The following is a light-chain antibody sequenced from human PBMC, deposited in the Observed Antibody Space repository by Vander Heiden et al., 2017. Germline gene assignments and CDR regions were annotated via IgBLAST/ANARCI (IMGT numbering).Light chain of an antibody. CDR1: QSISSY. J-gene: IGKJ1*01. V-gene: IGKV1-39*01. CDR2: AAS. CDR3: QQRYSTPWT. Sequence: DIQMTQSPPSLSASVGDRVTITCRASQSISSYLNWYQQKPGKAPKLLIYAASSLQSGVPSRFSGSGSGTDFTLTISSLQPEDFATYYCQQRYSTPWTFGQRTKVEIK.